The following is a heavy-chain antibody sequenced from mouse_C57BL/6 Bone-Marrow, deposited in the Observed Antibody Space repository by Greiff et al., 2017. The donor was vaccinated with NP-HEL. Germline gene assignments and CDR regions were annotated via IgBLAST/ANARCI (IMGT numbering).Heavy chain of an antibody. Sequence: VQLQQSGPELVKPGASVKISCKASGYTFTDYYMNWVKQSHGKSLEWIGDINPNNGGTSYNQKFKGKATLTVDQSSSTSYMEIRSLTSEDSAVYYCARVVRQRRLQKSRYFDYWGQGTTLTVSS. J-gene: IGHJ2*01. V-gene: IGHV1-26*01. CDR1: GYTFTDYY. D-gene: IGHD3-2*02. CDR3: ARVVRQRRLQKSRYFDY. CDR2: INPNNGGT.